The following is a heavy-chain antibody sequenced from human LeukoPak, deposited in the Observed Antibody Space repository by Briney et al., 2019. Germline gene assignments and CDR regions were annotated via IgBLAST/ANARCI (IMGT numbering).Heavy chain of an antibody. Sequence: QSGGSLRLSCVASGITFSNYGMHWVRQAPGKGLEWVAGIWYDGSNKNYVDSVKGRFTISRDNSKNTLYLQMNSLRAEDTAVYYCAKESGYDILTGYSGWGQGTLVTVSS. CDR1: GITFSNYG. V-gene: IGHV3-33*06. J-gene: IGHJ4*02. D-gene: IGHD3-9*01. CDR3: AKESGYDILTGYSG. CDR2: IWYDGSNK.